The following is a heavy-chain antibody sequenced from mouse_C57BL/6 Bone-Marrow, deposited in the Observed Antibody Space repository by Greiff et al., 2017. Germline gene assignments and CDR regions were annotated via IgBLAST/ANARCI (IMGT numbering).Heavy chain of an antibody. J-gene: IGHJ1*03. D-gene: IGHD1-1*01. Sequence: QVQLKQSGAELARPGASVKLSCKASGYTFTSYGISWVKQRTGQGLEWIGEIYPRSGNTYYNEKFKGKATLTADKSSSTAYMELRSLTSEDSAVYFCARGPFIPEFWGTGTTVTVSS. CDR2: IYPRSGNT. V-gene: IGHV1-81*01. CDR3: ARGPFIPEF. CDR1: GYTFTSYG.